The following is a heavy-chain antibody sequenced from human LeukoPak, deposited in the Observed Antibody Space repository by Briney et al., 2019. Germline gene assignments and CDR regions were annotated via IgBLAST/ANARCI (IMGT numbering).Heavy chain of an antibody. V-gene: IGHV4-61*09. CDR3: ARIEAVTRGYNHAYYFDY. CDR2: IYHNGNT. Sequence: SQTLSLTCTVSGGSISSGSYYWSWFRQPPGKGLEWIGNIYHNGNTYYNPSLKSRVTISVDTSKKQFSLKLRTATAADTAVYYCARIEAVTRGYNHAYYFDYWGQGTLVTVSS. D-gene: IGHD5-18*01. CDR1: GGSISSGSYY. J-gene: IGHJ4*02.